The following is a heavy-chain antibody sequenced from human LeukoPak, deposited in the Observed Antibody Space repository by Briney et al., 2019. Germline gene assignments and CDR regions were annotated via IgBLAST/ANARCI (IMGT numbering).Heavy chain of an antibody. CDR3: ARGGGQLWFPEKADY. J-gene: IGHJ4*02. CDR1: GFTFSSYS. Sequence: TGGSLRLSCAASGFTFSSYSMNWVRQAPGKGLEWVSSISSSSSYIYYADSVKGRFTISRDNAKNSLYLQMNSLRAEDTAVYYCARGGGQLWFPEKADYWGQGTLVTVSS. V-gene: IGHV3-21*01. CDR2: ISSSSSYI. D-gene: IGHD5-18*01.